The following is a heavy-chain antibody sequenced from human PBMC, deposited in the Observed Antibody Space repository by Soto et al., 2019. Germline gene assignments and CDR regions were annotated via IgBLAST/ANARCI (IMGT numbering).Heavy chain of an antibody. CDR2: IYSGGST. CDR3: ASSDFWSGYWLDP. V-gene: IGHV3-66*01. J-gene: IGHJ5*02. Sequence: GGSLRLSCAASGFTVSSNYMSWVRQAPGKGLEWVSVIYSGGSTYYADSVKGRFTISRDNSKNTLYLQMNSLRAEDTAVYYCASSDFWSGYWLDPWGQGTLVTVSS. D-gene: IGHD3-3*01. CDR1: GFTVSSNY.